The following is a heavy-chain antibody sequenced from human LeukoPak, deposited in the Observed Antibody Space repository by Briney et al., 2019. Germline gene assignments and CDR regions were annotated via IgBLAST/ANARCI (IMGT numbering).Heavy chain of an antibody. CDR1: SFIFSNYW. Sequence: GGSLRLSCAASSFIFSNYWMTWVRQAPGEGLEWVANIKEDGSIRNYVDSVKGRFTVSRDNARDLLYLQMNSLRAEDTAVYYCARDESPEIKGGITTYHDAFDLWGQGTMVTVSS. CDR2: IKEDGSIR. D-gene: IGHD3-10*01. J-gene: IGHJ3*01. CDR3: ARDESPEIKGGITTYHDAFDL. V-gene: IGHV3-7*01.